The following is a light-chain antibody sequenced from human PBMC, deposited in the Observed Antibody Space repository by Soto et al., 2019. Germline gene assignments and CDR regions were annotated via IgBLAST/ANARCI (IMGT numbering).Light chain of an antibody. Sequence: EIVLTQSPGTLSLSPGERATLSCRASQSVSTNLAWYQQKPGQAPRLLIYGASSRATGIPDRFSGSGSVTDFTLTISRLEPEDFAIYFCQQYDRSPWAFGQGTKVDIK. CDR3: QQYDRSPWA. V-gene: IGKV3-20*01. J-gene: IGKJ1*01. CDR2: GAS. CDR1: QSVSTN.